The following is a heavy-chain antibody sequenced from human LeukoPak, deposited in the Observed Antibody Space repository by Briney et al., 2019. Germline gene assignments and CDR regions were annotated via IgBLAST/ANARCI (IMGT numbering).Heavy chain of an antibody. CDR3: ASGRQLGY. D-gene: IGHD6-13*01. Sequence: QPGGSLSLSCAASGFTFSNYWMSWVRQAPGKGLEWVANIKEDGSEKYYVDSVKGRFTISRDNARNSLYLQMNSLRAEDMAVYYCASGRQLGYWGQGTLVTVSS. V-gene: IGHV3-7*01. CDR2: IKEDGSEK. J-gene: IGHJ4*02. CDR1: GFTFSNYW.